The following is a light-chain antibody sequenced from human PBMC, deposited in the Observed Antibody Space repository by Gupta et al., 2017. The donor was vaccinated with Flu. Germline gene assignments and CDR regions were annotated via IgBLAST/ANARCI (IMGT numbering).Light chain of an antibody. J-gene: IGKJ1*01. CDR1: QSVINSW. CDR2: GAS. CDR3: QQDGGSSWT. Sequence: EIVLTQSPGTLSLSPGEGATLSCRASQSVINSWLAWHQQKPGQAPRLLIYGASSRATGIPDRFSGSGSGTDFTLTISRLEPEDFAVYYCQQDGGSSWTFGQGTKVEI. V-gene: IGKV3-20*01.